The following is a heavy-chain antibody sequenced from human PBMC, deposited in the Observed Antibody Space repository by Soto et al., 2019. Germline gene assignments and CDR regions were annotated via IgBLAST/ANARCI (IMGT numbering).Heavy chain of an antibody. CDR2: IWYDGSNK. D-gene: IGHD2-2*01. J-gene: IGHJ4*02. Sequence: QVQLVESGGGVVQPGRSLRLSCAASGFTFSSYGMHWVRQAPGKGLEWVAVIWYDGSNKYYADSVEGRFTISRDNSKNTLYLQMNSLRAEDTAVYYCARDLDSQLILDYWGQGPLVTVSS. CDR1: GFTFSSYG. CDR3: ARDLDSQLILDY. V-gene: IGHV3-33*01.